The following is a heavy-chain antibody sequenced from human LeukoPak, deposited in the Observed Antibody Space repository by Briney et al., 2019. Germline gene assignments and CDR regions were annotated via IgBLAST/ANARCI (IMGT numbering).Heavy chain of an antibody. J-gene: IGHJ4*02. D-gene: IGHD5-12*01. Sequence: GASVKVSCKASGYTFTSYYMHWVRQAPGQGLEWMGIINPSGGSTSYAQKFQGRVTMTRDTSASTVYMELSSLRSEDTAVYYCARARGEVAIDYWGQGTLVTVSS. CDR3: ARARGEVAIDY. CDR1: GYTFTSYY. V-gene: IGHV1-46*01. CDR2: INPSGGST.